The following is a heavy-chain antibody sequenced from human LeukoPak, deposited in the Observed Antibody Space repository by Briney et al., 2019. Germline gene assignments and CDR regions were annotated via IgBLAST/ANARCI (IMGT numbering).Heavy chain of an antibody. CDR2: IDSGGST. V-gene: IGHV3-66*01. CDR3: TTKRGYSYGYAD. CDR1: GFTVSSDY. Sequence: GGSLRLSCAASGFTVSSDYMSWVRQAPGKGLEWLSVIDSGGSTYYADSVKGRFTISRDNSKNTLYLQMNSLRAEDTAVYYCTTKRGYSYGYADWGQGTPVTVSS. D-gene: IGHD5-18*01. J-gene: IGHJ4*02.